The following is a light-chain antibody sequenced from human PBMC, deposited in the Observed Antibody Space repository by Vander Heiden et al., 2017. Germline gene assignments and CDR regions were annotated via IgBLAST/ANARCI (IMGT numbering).Light chain of an antibody. CDR3: AAWDDSLDAFV. CDR1: SSNIGINT. V-gene: IGLV1-44*01. Sequence: SVVTQPPSASGTPGQRVTISCSGSSSNIGINTVNWFQQLPGTAAKLLIYGNNQRPSGVPDRMSGSKSGTSASLAISGLQSEDEAHYYCAAWDDSLDAFVFGAGTKVTVL. CDR2: GNN. J-gene: IGLJ1*01.